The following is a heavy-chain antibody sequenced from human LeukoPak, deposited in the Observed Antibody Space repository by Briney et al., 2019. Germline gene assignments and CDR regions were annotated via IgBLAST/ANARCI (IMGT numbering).Heavy chain of an antibody. D-gene: IGHD1-1*01. Sequence: SVTLSLTCTVSGGSISSYYWSWIRQPPGKGLEWIGYIHYSGSTNYDPSLKSRVTISVDTSKNQFSLKLSSVTAADTAVYYCARLRDLYNIFDYWGQGTLVTVSS. CDR1: GGSISSYY. J-gene: IGHJ4*02. V-gene: IGHV4-59*12. CDR2: IHYSGST. CDR3: ARLRDLYNIFDY.